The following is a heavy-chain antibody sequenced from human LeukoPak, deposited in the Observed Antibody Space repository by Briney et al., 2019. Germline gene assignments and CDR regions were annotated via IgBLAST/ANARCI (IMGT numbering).Heavy chain of an antibody. D-gene: IGHD3-22*01. CDR2: ISSSSSTI. CDR3: YSMIVVTIRVINDY. V-gene: IGHV3-48*02. J-gene: IGHJ4*02. CDR1: GFTFSSYS. Sequence: QPGGSLRLSCAASGFTFSSYSMNWVRQAPGKGLEWVSYISSSSSTIYYADSVKGRFTISRDNAKNSLHLQMNSLRDEDTAVYYCYSMIVVTIRVINDYWGQGTLVTVSS.